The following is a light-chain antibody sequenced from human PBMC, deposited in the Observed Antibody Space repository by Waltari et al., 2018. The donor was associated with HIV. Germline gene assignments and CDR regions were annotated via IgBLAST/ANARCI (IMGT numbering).Light chain of an antibody. Sequence: IVMTQSPVSLPVSLGARANIHYISSQRVLYCSNHKKYLAWYQQKPGQPPRRLIYWASTRESGVPDRFSGSGSGTDFTLKISRVEAEDVGVYYCKEYYSRPWTFGQGTKVEI. CDR1: QRVLYCSNHKKY. V-gene: IGKV4-1*01. CDR3: KEYYSRPWT. CDR2: WAS. J-gene: IGKJ1*01.